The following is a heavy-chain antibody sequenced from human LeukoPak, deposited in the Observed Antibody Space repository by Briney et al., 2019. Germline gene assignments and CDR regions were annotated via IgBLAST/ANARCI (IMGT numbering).Heavy chain of an antibody. V-gene: IGHV3-74*01. J-gene: IGHJ4*02. CDR3: VSDSESRSGGDY. Sequence: GGSLRLSCAASGFSFSTFWMHWVRQVPGKGLVWVSRVNPDGSSTSYADSVKGRFTISRDKAKNTVYLQMNSLRDEDTAVYYCVSDSESRSGGDYWGQGTLVTVSS. CDR1: GFSFSTFW. CDR2: VNPDGSST. D-gene: IGHD1-26*01.